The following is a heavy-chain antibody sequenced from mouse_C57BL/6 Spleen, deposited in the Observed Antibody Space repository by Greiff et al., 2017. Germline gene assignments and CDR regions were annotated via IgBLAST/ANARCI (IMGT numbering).Heavy chain of an antibody. D-gene: IGHD2-1*01. Sequence: VMLVESGPGLVKPSQSLSITCTVSGFSLTSYGVHWVRQSPGKGLEWLGVIWRGGSTDHNAAFMSSLSITKDNSKSQVFFKMNSLQADDTAIYSCAKRGNYDAMDYWGQGTSVTVSS. CDR1: GFSLTSYG. CDR2: IWRGGST. J-gene: IGHJ4*01. V-gene: IGHV2-5*01. CDR3: AKRGNYDAMDY.